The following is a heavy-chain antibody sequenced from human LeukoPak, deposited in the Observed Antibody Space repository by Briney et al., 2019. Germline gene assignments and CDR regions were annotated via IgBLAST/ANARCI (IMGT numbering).Heavy chain of an antibody. V-gene: IGHV3-48*03. CDR1: GFTFSSYE. J-gene: IGHJ4*02. CDR3: ASARLGEFDY. D-gene: IGHD3-16*01. CDR2: ISSSGSTI. Sequence: PGGSLRLSCAASGFTFSSYEMNWVRQAPGKGLEWVSYISSSGSTIYYADSVKGRFTISRDNAQNSLYLQMNSLRAEDTAVYYCASARLGEFDYWGQGTLVTVSS.